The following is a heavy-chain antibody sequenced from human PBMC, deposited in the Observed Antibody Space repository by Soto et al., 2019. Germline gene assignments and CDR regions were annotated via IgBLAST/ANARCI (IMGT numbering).Heavy chain of an antibody. Sequence: SETLSLTCTVSGGSISSYYWSWIRQPPGKGLEWIGYIYYSGTTDYNPSLKSRVTISLDTSKNQFSLKLSSVTAADTAVYYCARASYFDFWTDYNHINHFYFWGQGTLVTVSS. CDR1: GGSISSYY. J-gene: IGHJ4*02. CDR3: ARASYFDFWTDYNHINHFYF. V-gene: IGHV4-59*01. CDR2: IYYSGTT. D-gene: IGHD3-3*01.